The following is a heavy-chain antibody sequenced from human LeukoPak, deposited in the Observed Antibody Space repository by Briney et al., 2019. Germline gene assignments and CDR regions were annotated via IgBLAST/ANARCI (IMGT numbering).Heavy chain of an antibody. CDR3: ARRGSGLGWFDP. CDR2: IYYSGST. CDR1: GGSVSSGSYY. D-gene: IGHD2-15*01. V-gene: IGHV4-61*01. J-gene: IGHJ5*02. Sequence: SETLSLTCTVSGGSVSSGSYYWSWIRQPPGKGLEWIGYIYYSGSTNYNPSLKSRVTISVDTSKNQFSLKLSSVTAADTAVYYCARRGSGLGWFDPWGQGTLVTVSS.